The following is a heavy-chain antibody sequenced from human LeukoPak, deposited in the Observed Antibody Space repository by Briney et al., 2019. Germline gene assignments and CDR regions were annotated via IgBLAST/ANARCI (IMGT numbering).Heavy chain of an antibody. Sequence: GGSLRLSCAASGFTFSSYAMNWVRQTPVKGLEWVSVISGSGGSTYYADSVKGRFTISRVNSKNALYLQMNSLRAEDTAVYYCAKENYGDSTGGRFQHWGQGTLVTVSS. V-gene: IGHV3-23*01. J-gene: IGHJ1*01. CDR3: AKENYGDSTGGRFQH. CDR1: GFTFSSYA. CDR2: ISGSGGST. D-gene: IGHD4-17*01.